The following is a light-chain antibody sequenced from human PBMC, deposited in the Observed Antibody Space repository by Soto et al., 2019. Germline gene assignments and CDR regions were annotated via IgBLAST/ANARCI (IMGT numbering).Light chain of an antibody. J-gene: IGLJ1*01. CDR2: DVN. Sequence: QSALTQPASVSGSAEQSITISCAGTSSDVGAYNYVSWYQHHPGKAPKLMIYDVNNRPSGDSNRFSGSKSGNTASLTISGLQAEDEADYYSSSWTSGATHVFGSGTKLTVL. CDR3: SSWTSGATHV. V-gene: IGLV2-14*03. CDR1: SSDVGAYNY.